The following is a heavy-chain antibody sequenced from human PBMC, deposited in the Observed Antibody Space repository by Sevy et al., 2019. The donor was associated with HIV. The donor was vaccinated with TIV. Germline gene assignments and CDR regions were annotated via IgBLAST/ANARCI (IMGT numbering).Heavy chain of an antibody. CDR2: FDPEDGET. V-gene: IGHV1-24*01. Sequence: ASVKVSCKVSGYTLTGLSMHWVRQAPGKGLEWMGRFDPEDGETIYAQNFRGRVTLTEDTSRDTAYMELSSLRYEDTAVYYCATAREYYQDSSGYLDFWGQGTLVTVSS. J-gene: IGHJ4*02. CDR3: ATAREYYQDSSGYLDF. D-gene: IGHD3-22*01. CDR1: GYTLTGLS.